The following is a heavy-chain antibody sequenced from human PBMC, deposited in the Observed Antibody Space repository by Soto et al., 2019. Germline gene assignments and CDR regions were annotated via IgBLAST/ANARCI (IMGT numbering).Heavy chain of an antibody. CDR3: AKDLGGPMFDY. D-gene: IGHD1-26*01. J-gene: IGHJ4*02. CDR1: GFTFITYA. V-gene: IGHV3-23*01. Sequence: EVQLLESGGDLVQPGGSLRLSCAASGFTFITYAMAWVRQAPGKGLEWVSTIDASGTATHYADSVVGRFTITRDNSKNTLYLEMNSLRAEDTAIYYWAKDLGGPMFDYWAQGSLVTVSS. CDR2: IDASGTAT.